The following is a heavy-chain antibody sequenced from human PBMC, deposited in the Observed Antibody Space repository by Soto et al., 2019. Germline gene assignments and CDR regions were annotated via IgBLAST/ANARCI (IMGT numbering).Heavy chain of an antibody. D-gene: IGHD2-15*01. Sequence: QVQLVQSGAEVKKPGASVKVSCRTSGYTFTNLYMHWVRQAPGQGLEWMGWINPNSGDTNYAQKVQGWVTMTRDTSISTAYLEVSRLRSDDTAVYYCARVGGGHCSGGSCYYFNYWGQGTLVTVSS. J-gene: IGHJ4*01. CDR2: INPNSGDT. CDR3: ARVGGGHCSGGSCYYFNY. CDR1: GYTFTNLY. V-gene: IGHV1-2*04.